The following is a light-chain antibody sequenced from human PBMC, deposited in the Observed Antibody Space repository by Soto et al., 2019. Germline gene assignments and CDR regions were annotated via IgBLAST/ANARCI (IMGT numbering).Light chain of an antibody. CDR1: SSDVGGYKY. CDR2: EVS. CDR3: SSYMSTSTLE. Sequence: QAVVTQPASVSGSPGQSITISCTGTSSDVGGYKYVSWYQQHPGKAPKLMIYEVSDRPSGVSNRFSGSKSGNTASLTISGLQAEDEADYYCSSYMSTSTLEFGGGTKVTVL. V-gene: IGLV2-14*01. J-gene: IGLJ3*02.